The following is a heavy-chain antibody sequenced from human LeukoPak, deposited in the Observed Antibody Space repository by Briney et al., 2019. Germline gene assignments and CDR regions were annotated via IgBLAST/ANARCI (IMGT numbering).Heavy chain of an antibody. J-gene: IGHJ3*02. V-gene: IGHV3-43D*03. CDR1: GFIFGDFA. D-gene: IGHD6-13*01. CDR3: VNGGQLASSDAFDI. CDR2: ISWDAENT. Sequence: PGGSLRLSCAASGFIFGDFAMHWARQVPGKGLEWVSLISWDAENTYYADSVKGRFTISRDNAKNSLYLQMNSLRAEDTAVYYCVNGGQLASSDAFDIWGQGTMVTVSS.